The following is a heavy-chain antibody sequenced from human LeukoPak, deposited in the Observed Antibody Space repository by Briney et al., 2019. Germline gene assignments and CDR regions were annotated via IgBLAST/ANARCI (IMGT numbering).Heavy chain of an antibody. CDR1: GGSFSGYY. J-gene: IGHJ4*02. V-gene: IGHV4-34*01. D-gene: IGHD3-16*02. CDR3: ARVWGSYRLIDY. CDR2: INHSGST. Sequence: PETLSLTCAVYGGSFSGYYWSWIRQPPGKGLEWIGEINHSGSTNYNPSLKSRVTISVDTSKNQLSLKLSSVTAADTAVYYCARVWGSYRLIDYWGQGTLVTVSS.